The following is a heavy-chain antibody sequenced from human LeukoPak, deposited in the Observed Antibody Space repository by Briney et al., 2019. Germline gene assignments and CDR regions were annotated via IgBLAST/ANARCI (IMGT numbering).Heavy chain of an antibody. V-gene: IGHV1-18*01. Sequence: GASVKVSCKASGYSFTSYGISWVRQAPGQGLEWMGWISTYNDKSKYAQNLQGRVTMTTDTSSSTAYMELRSLRSDDTAVYHCARDREDCTSCYYYWGQGTLVTVSS. CDR2: ISTYNDKS. CDR1: GYSFTSYG. J-gene: IGHJ4*02. CDR3: ARDREDCTSCYYY. D-gene: IGHD2-2*01.